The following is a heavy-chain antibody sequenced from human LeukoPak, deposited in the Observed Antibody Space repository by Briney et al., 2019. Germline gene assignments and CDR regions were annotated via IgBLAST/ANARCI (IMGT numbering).Heavy chain of an antibody. D-gene: IGHD2-15*01. Sequence: GGCLRLSCAASGFTFSSYAMSWVRQAPGKGLECDSAISGSGGSTYYADSVKGRFTISRDNSKNTLYLQMNSLRAEDTAVYYCAKGHIVVVVAATPRGAYGMDVWGQGTTVTVSS. J-gene: IGHJ6*02. CDR2: ISGSGGST. V-gene: IGHV3-23*01. CDR1: GFTFSSYA. CDR3: AKGHIVVVVAATPRGAYGMDV.